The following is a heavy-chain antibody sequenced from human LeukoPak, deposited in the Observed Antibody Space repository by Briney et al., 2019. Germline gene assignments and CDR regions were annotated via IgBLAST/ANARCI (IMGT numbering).Heavy chain of an antibody. V-gene: IGHV3-15*01. CDR3: TTDLYSGSYYTDY. CDR1: GFTFSNAW. J-gene: IGHJ4*02. CDR2: IKSKTDGGTT. Sequence: PGGSLRLSCAASGFTFSNAWMSWVRQAPGKGLEWVGCIKSKTDGGTTDYAAPVKGRFTISRDDSKNTLYLQMNSLKTEDTAVYYCTTDLYSGSYYTDYWGQGTLVTVSS. D-gene: IGHD1-26*01.